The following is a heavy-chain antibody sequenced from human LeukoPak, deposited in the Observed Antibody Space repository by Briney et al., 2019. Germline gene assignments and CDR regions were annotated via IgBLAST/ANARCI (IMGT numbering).Heavy chain of an antibody. CDR3: ARQYDRNYCYFDY. Sequence: GGSLRLSCAASGFAFGSFAMSWVRQAPGKGLEWVSAVSYGGATTYYADSVKGRFTISRDSSKNTLYLQMSSLRAEDTALYYCARQYDRNYCYFDYWGQGTLVTVSS. CDR2: VSYGGATT. J-gene: IGHJ4*02. CDR1: GFAFGSFA. V-gene: IGHV3-23*01. D-gene: IGHD1-7*01.